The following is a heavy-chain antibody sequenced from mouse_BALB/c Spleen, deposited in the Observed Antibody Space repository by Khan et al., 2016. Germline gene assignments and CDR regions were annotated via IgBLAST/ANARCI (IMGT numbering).Heavy chain of an antibody. CDR1: GYSITSDYA. D-gene: IGHD1-1*02. J-gene: IGHJ1*01. Sequence: EVQLQESGPGLVKPSQSLSLTCTVTGYSITSDYAWNWIRQFPGNKLEWMGYISYSGSTSYNPSLKSRISITRDTSKNQVFLQLNSVTTEDTATYYGARGGGNYRYFDVWGAGTTVTVSS. V-gene: IGHV3-2*02. CDR2: ISYSGST. CDR3: ARGGGNYRYFDV.